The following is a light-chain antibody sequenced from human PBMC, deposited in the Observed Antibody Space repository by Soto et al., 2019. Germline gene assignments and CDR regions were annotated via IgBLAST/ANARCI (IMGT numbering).Light chain of an antibody. V-gene: IGKV1-5*01. CDR3: QHMRT. CDR2: DAS. Sequence: DIQMLQSPSTLSASIGARFPITCRASQNINNWIAWYQQKPGKAPKFLIYDASTLESGVPSRFSGSGFGTEFSLTISSLQPDDFGRYYCQHMRTVGQGNKVDIK. J-gene: IGKJ1*01. CDR1: QNINNW.